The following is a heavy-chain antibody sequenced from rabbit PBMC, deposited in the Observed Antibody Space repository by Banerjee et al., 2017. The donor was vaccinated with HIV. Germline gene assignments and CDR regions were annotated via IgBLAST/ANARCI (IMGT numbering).Heavy chain of an antibody. J-gene: IGHJ4*01. CDR1: GFSFSDRDV. D-gene: IGHD5-1*01. Sequence: QEQLEESGGGLVKPEGSLTLTCKASGFSFSDRDVMCWVRQAPGKGLEWIACINTATGKDVYASWAKGRFTISKTSSTTVTLQMTSLTAADTATYFCARDLVAVVGWNFNLWGPGTLVTVS. CDR3: ARDLVAVVGWNFNL. V-gene: IGHV1S45*01. CDR2: INTATGKD.